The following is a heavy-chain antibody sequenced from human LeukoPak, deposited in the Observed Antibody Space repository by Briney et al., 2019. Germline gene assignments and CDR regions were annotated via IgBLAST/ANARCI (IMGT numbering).Heavy chain of an antibody. Sequence: GGSLRLSCAASGFTVSSNYMSWVRQAPGKGLEWVSVIYNGVSTYYSDYVKGRFTISSENSKNTLYLQRNRLQAEDTAVYYCAKGVKVPLLRYFSYYMDVWGKGATVTMSS. CDR3: AKGVKVPLLRYFSYYMDV. CDR2: IYNGVST. J-gene: IGHJ6*03. V-gene: IGHV3-53*05. D-gene: IGHD3-9*01. CDR1: GFTVSSNY.